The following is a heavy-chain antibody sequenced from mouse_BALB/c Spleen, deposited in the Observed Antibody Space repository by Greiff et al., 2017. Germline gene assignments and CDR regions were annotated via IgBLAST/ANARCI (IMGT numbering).Heavy chain of an antibody. D-gene: IGHD4-1*01. CDR2: IDPFNGGT. V-gene: IGHV1S135*01. CDR1: GYSFTSYY. Sequence: EVQLQQSGPELMKPGASVKISCKASGYSFTSYYMHWVKQSHGKSLEWIGYIDPFNGGTSYNQKFKGKATLTVDKSSSTAYMHLSSLTSEDSAVYYCARWGLTGSFAYWGQGTLVTVSA. J-gene: IGHJ3*01. CDR3: ARWGLTGSFAY.